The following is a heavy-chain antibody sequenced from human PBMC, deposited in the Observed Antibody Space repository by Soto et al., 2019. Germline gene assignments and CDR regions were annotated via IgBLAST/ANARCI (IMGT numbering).Heavy chain of an antibody. Sequence: ASVKVSCKASGGTFSSYAISLVRQAPGQGLEWMGGIIPIFGTANYAQKFQGRVTITADESTSTAYMELSSLRSEDTAVYYCARVYGGNSGFDYWGQGTLVTVSS. D-gene: IGHD4-17*01. CDR2: IIPIFGTA. CDR3: ARVYGGNSGFDY. CDR1: GGTFSSYA. V-gene: IGHV1-69*13. J-gene: IGHJ4*02.